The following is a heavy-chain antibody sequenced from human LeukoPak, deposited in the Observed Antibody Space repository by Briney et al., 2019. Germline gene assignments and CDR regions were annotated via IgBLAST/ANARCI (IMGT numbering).Heavy chain of an antibody. CDR3: ARRSIVGATTGAFDI. Sequence: PSETLSLTCTVSGGSISSSSYYWGWIRQPPGKGLEWIGSIYYSGSTYYNPSLKSPVTISVDTSKNQFSLKLSSVTAADTAVYYCARRSIVGATTGAFDIWGQGTMVTVSS. V-gene: IGHV4-39*01. CDR1: GGSISSSSYY. J-gene: IGHJ3*02. D-gene: IGHD1-26*01. CDR2: IYYSGST.